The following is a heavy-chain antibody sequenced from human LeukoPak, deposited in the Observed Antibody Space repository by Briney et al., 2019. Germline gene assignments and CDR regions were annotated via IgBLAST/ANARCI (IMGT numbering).Heavy chain of an antibody. D-gene: IGHD1-1*01. J-gene: IGHJ4*02. V-gene: IGHV3-74*01. Sequence: PGGSLRLSCAASGFNFRNYWMHWVRQAPGKGLVWVSRIYSDGSSTSYADSVKGRFTISRDNAENTLYLQINSLRAEDTAVYYCATDEAATGRLDYWGQGTLVTDSS. CDR2: IYSDGSST. CDR1: GFNFRNYW. CDR3: ATDEAATGRLDY.